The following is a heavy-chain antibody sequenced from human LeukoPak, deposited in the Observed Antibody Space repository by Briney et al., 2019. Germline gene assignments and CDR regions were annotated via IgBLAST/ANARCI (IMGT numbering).Heavy chain of an antibody. CDR2: ISLAGQT. V-gene: IGHV4-4*02. J-gene: IGHJ4*02. CDR3: SRESGPFCPFGY. CDR1: GGSISGTNW. D-gene: IGHD1-26*01. Sequence: SGTLSLSCGVSGGSISGTNWWSWVRQPPGQGLEWIGEISLAGQTNYNPSLNGRVTMSLDKSSNQLSLHLTSVTAADTATYFCSRESGPFCPFGYWGQGTLVIVSS.